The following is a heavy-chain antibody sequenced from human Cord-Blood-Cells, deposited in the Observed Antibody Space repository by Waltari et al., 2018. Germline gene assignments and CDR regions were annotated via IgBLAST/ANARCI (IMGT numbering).Heavy chain of an antibody. CDR3: ARHQGDSRGYFDL. Sequence: QVQLQQWGAGLLKPSETLSLTCAVYGGSFSGYYWSWIRQPPGKGLEWIGEINHSGSTNYNPSLKSRVTISVDTSKNQFSLKLSSVTAADTAVYYCARHQGDSRGYFDLWGRDTLVTVSS. J-gene: IGHJ2*01. D-gene: IGHD3-16*01. V-gene: IGHV4-34*01. CDR1: GGSFSGYY. CDR2: INHSGST.